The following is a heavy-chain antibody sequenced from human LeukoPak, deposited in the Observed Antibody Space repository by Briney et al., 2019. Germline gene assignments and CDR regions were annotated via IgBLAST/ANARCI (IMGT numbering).Heavy chain of an antibody. D-gene: IGHD6-13*01. Sequence: GGSLRLSCAASGFTFSSYSMNWVRQAPGKGLEWVSSISSSSSYIYYADSVKGRFTISRDNSKNTLYLQMNSLRADDTAVYYCAKDSSSSSKWSYFDYWGQGTLVTVSS. CDR3: AKDSSSSSKWSYFDY. CDR2: ISSSSSYI. V-gene: IGHV3-21*01. J-gene: IGHJ4*02. CDR1: GFTFSSYS.